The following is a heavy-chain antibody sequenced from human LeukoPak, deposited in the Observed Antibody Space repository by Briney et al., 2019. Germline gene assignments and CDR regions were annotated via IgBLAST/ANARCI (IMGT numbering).Heavy chain of an antibody. Sequence: PGGSLRLSCAASGFTFSSYAMSWVRQAPVKGLEWVSIVSGSGGRTYYAESVKGRFTISRDNSKNTLFLQMKSLRAEDTAIYYCAKDQYSSGDDAFDIWGQGTMVAVSS. V-gene: IGHV3-23*01. CDR1: GFTFSSYA. J-gene: IGHJ3*02. D-gene: IGHD3-22*01. CDR2: VSGSGGRT. CDR3: AKDQYSSGDDAFDI.